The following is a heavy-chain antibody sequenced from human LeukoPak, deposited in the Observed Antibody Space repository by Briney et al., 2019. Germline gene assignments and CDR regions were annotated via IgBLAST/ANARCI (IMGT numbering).Heavy chain of an antibody. Sequence: PSETLSLTCAVYGGSFSGYYWSWIRQPPGKGLEWIGEINHSGSTNYNPSLKSRVTISVDTSKNQYSLKLSSVTAADTAVYYCARGPGCSSTSCYWTRYGMDVWGQGTTVTVSS. J-gene: IGHJ6*02. V-gene: IGHV4-34*01. D-gene: IGHD2-2*01. CDR3: ARGPGCSSTSCYWTRYGMDV. CDR2: INHSGST. CDR1: GGSFSGYY.